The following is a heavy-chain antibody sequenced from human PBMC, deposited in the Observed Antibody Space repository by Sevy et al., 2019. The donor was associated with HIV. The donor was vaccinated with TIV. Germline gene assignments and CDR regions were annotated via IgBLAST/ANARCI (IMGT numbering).Heavy chain of an antibody. V-gene: IGHV3-15*01. Sequence: GESLKISCAASGFTFSNAWMSWVRQAPGKGLEWVGRIKSKTDGGTTDHAAPVKGRFTISRDDSKNTLYLQMNSLKTEDTAVYYCTTDLARPFDYWGQGTLVTVSS. CDR2: IKSKTDGGTT. CDR1: GFTFSNAW. D-gene: IGHD6-6*01. J-gene: IGHJ4*02. CDR3: TTDLARPFDY.